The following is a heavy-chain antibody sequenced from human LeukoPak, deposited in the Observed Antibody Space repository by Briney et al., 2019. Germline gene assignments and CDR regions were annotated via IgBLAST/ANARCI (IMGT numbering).Heavy chain of an antibody. CDR3: AKGRSDFFAYYYYLDV. CDR2: INPSGGST. CDR1: GYTLTSNY. D-gene: IGHD2-21*02. V-gene: IGHV1-46*03. J-gene: IGHJ6*03. Sequence: GASVKVSCKASGYTLTSNYIHWVRQAPGQGLEWMGIINPSGGSTTYAQKFQGGVTMTRDTSTSTAYMELTSLRSEDTAVYYCAKGRSDFFAYYYYLDVWGKGTTVTVSS.